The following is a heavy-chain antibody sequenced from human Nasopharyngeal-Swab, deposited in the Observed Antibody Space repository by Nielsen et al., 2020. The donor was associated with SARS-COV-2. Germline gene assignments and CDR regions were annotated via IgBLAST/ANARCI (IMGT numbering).Heavy chain of an antibody. V-gene: IGHV3-48*03. D-gene: IGHD4-17*01. CDR1: GFTFSSYE. J-gene: IGHJ5*01. CDR3: VRGSYGHYDS. Sequence: GESLKISCAASGFTFSSYEMNWVRQAPGKGLEWVSYISSSSNTIYYADSVKGRFTISRDNAKNSLFLQMNSLRAEETAIYYCVRGSYGHYDSWGQGALITVSS. CDR2: ISSSSNTI.